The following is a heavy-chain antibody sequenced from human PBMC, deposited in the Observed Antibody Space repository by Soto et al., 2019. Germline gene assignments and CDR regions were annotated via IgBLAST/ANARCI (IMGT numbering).Heavy chain of an antibody. Sequence: GGSLRLSCAASGFTFSSYWMSWVRQAPGKGLEWVANIKQDGSEKYYVDSVKGRFTISRDNAKNSLYLQMISLRAEDTAVYYCARRGGYCSSTSCYFAYYYMDVWGKGTTVTVSS. CDR2: IKQDGSEK. CDR3: ARRGGYCSSTSCYFAYYYMDV. CDR1: GFTFSSYW. D-gene: IGHD2-2*01. J-gene: IGHJ6*03. V-gene: IGHV3-7*01.